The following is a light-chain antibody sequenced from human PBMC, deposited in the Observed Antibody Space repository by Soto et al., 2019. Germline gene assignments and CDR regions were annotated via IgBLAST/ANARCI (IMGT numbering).Light chain of an antibody. V-gene: IGKV4-1*01. CDR2: WAS. CDR1: QIVLDNSNNKNY. J-gene: IGKJ4*01. CDR3: QQYYSTPLT. Sequence: IVMTQSTDSLAVSLGDSATINCKSSQIVLDNSNNKNYLAWYQQKPGQPPKLLIYWASTRESGVPDRFSGSGSGTDFTLTISSLQAEDVAVYYCQQYYSTPLTFGGGTKVDIK.